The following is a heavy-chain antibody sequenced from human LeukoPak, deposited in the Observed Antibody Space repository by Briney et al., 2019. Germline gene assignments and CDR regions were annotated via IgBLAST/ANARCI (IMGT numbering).Heavy chain of an antibody. J-gene: IGHJ4*01. CDR2: IHDSGIS. CDR1: GGSISSGDYF. Sequence: SQTLSLTCTVSGGSISSGDYFWSWIRQPPGKGLQWIGYIHDSGISNYNASLKSRVTMSVDTSKNQISLKMSSVSAADTAVYYGAREAPANPGSNVDYWGQEPWSPSPQ. V-gene: IGHV4-30-4*01. D-gene: IGHD3-10*01. CDR3: AREAPANPGSNVDY.